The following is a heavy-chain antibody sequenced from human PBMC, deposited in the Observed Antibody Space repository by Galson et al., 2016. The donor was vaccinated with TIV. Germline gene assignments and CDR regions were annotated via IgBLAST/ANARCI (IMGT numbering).Heavy chain of an antibody. CDR3: ARDRYYDARGYYYYYYGMDV. D-gene: IGHD3-22*01. Sequence: SLRLSCAASGFIVDDNYMTWIRQAPGKGLEWVSVIYGDGRTYYTDSVRGRFTISRDSSKNTLYLQMNSLRAEDTAVYYCARDRYYDARGYYYYYYGMDVWRQGTTVTVSS. CDR2: IYGDGRT. CDR1: GFIVDDNY. V-gene: IGHV3-53*01. J-gene: IGHJ6*02.